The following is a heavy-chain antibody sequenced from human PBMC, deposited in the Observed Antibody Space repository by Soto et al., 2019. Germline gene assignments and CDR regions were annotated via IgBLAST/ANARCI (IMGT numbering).Heavy chain of an antibody. CDR1: GFSFSSFA. Sequence: VQLLESGGGLVQPGGSLRLSCAASGFSFSSFAMSWVRQAPGKGLEWVSVISGDGGSTYSADSVRGRFIISRDNSKNMLYLQMNSLRAEDTAVYSCAKGMGLPSGVSLDVWGQGTTVTVSS. CDR2: ISGDGGST. V-gene: IGHV3-23*01. CDR3: AKGMGLPSGVSLDV. J-gene: IGHJ6*02. D-gene: IGHD3-3*01.